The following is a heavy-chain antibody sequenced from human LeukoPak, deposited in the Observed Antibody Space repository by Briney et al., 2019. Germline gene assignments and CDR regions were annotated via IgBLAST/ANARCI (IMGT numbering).Heavy chain of an antibody. CDR2: ISSSGST. V-gene: IGHV4-4*07. J-gene: IGHJ4*02. CDR1: GGSISSYY. D-gene: IGHD2-15*01. Sequence: PSGTLSLTCTVSGGSISSYYWSWIRQPAGKGLEWIGRISSSGSTDYNPSLKSRVTMSVDTSKTQFSLKLSSVTAADTAVYHCAREGRSSTPGYWGQGPLVTVSS. CDR3: AREGRSSTPGY.